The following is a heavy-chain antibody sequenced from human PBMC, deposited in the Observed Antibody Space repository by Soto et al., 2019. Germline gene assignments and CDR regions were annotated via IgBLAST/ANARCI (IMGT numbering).Heavy chain of an antibody. J-gene: IGHJ6*02. D-gene: IGHD3-10*01. V-gene: IGHV1-2*04. CDR3: AGGGGLGYYDMDV. CDR2: ITPNSGDT. Sequence: QVQLVQSGAEVKKPGASVKVSCKASGYTFIGYYMYWVRQAPGQGLEWVGWITPNSGDTNYAQKLQGWVTMTRDTSISTADMELTRLRSDDTAVYYCAGGGGLGYYDMDVWGQGTTVTVSS. CDR1: GYTFIGYY.